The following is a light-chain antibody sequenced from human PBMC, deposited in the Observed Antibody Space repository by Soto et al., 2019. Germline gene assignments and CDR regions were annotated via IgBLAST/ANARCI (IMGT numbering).Light chain of an antibody. CDR1: LDIGND. V-gene: IGKV1-17*01. Sequence: DIQVTQSPSSLSASIGDRVSITCRASLDIGNDLDWYQQKPGKAHKRLLYHTSTLQSGVPSRFSGAGSGAEFTLTIKGLQSEDFATYFCIQHKSYPWTFGQGTKVDIK. J-gene: IGKJ1*01. CDR2: HTS. CDR3: IQHKSYPWT.